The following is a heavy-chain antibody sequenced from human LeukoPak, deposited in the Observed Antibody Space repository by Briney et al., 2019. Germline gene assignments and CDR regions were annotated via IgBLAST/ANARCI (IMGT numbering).Heavy chain of an antibody. D-gene: IGHD3-10*01. CDR1: GFTFSSYG. J-gene: IGHJ4*02. Sequence: QPGRSLRLSCAASGFTFSSYGMHWVRQAPGKGLEWVAVIWYDGSKKYYADSVKGRFTISRGNSRNTLYLQMNSLRAEDTAVYYCASVNYGSGSYYSDYWGQGTPVTVSS. V-gene: IGHV3-33*08. CDR2: IWYDGSKK. CDR3: ASVNYGSGSYYSDY.